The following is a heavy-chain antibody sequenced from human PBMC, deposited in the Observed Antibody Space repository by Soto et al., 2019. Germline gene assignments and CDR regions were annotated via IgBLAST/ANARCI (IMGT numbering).Heavy chain of an antibody. CDR2: ISYDGSNK. CDR1: GFTFSSYG. V-gene: IGHV3-30*18. D-gene: IGHD3-22*01. J-gene: IGHJ4*02. CDR3: AKDSYYYDSSGSLDY. Sequence: GGSLKLSCAASGFTFSSYGMHWVRQAPGKGLEWVAVISYDGSNKYYADSVKGRFTISRDNSKNTPYLQMNSLRAEDTALYYCAKDSYYYDSSGSLDYWGQGTLVTVSS.